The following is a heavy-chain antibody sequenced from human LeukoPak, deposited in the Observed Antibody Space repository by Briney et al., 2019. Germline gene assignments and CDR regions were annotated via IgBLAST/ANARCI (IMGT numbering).Heavy chain of an antibody. J-gene: IGHJ2*01. CDR1: GYTFTSYD. CDR2: MNPNSGNT. CDR3: ARVNYGRSYDYWYFDL. Sequence: ASVKVSCKAYGYTFTSYDINWVRQATGQGLEWMGWMNPNSGNTGYAQKFQGRVTMTRNTSISTAYMELSSLRSEDTAVYYCARVNYGRSYDYWYFDLWGRGTLVTVSS. D-gene: IGHD3-10*01. V-gene: IGHV1-8*01.